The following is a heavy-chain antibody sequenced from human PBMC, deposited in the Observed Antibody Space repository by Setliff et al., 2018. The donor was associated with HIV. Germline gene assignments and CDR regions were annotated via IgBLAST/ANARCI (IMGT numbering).Heavy chain of an antibody. D-gene: IGHD1-7*01. J-gene: IGHJ4*02. CDR1: GSSISGYY. V-gene: IGHV4-4*09. CDR3: ARHPREEPERNYKFDS. CDR2: IHTNRGT. Sequence: PSETLSLTCTVSGSSISGYYWSWIRQSPGKGLEWIGYIHTNRGTKTNLSLKTRATVSLDTSKNQFFLRLTSVTATDTAIYYCARHPREEPERNYKFDSWGRGTLVTVSS.